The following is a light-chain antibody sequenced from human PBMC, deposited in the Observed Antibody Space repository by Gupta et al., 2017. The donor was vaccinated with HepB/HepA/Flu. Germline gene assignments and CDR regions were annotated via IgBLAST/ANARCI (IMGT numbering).Light chain of an antibody. Sequence: EIVMTQSPATLSVSPGERATLSCRASQSVSSNLAWYQQKPGQAHRLLSYGESTRATGIPARVSGSGSGTEFTSTSRSLKSEDFAGEYWQHLWKTFGQGTKVEIK. CDR3: QHLWKT. V-gene: IGKV3-15*01. J-gene: IGKJ1*01. CDR1: QSVSSN. CDR2: GES.